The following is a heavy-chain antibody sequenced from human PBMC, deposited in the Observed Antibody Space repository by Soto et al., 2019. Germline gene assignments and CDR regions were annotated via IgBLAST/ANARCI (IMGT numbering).Heavy chain of an antibody. Sequence: QGQLQQSGPGLVKPSQTLSLTRAISGDSVSSDITSWNWIRQSPSRGLEWLGRTYYRSKWFHDYALSVKSRITINPDTSKNQLSLELNSMTPEDTAVYYCARGNALDVWGQGTVVTVSS. V-gene: IGHV6-1*01. CDR3: ARGNALDV. J-gene: IGHJ3*01. CDR2: TYYRSKWFH. CDR1: GDSVSSDITS. D-gene: IGHD3-10*01.